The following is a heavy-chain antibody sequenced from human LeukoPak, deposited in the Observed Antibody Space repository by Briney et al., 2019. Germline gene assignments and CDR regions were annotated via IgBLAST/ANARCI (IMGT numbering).Heavy chain of an antibody. CDR3: ARDRESGISSGWYDY. V-gene: IGHV1-69*13. CDR1: GGTFSSYA. Sequence: ASVKVSCKASGGTFSSYAISWVRQAPGQGLEWMGGIIPIFGTANYAQKFQGGVTITADESTSTAYMELSSLRSEDTAVYYCARDRESGISSGWYDYWGQGTLVTVSS. J-gene: IGHJ4*02. D-gene: IGHD6-19*01. CDR2: IIPIFGTA.